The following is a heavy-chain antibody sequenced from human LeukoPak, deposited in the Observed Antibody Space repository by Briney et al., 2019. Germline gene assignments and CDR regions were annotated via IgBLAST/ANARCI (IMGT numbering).Heavy chain of an antibody. CDR3: ATERPRYDSSGYYFDY. D-gene: IGHD3-22*01. CDR1: GYTLTELS. V-gene: IGHV1-24*01. CDR2: FDPEDGET. J-gene: IGHJ4*02. Sequence: ASVKVSCKVSGYTLTELSMHWVRQAPGKGLEWMGGFDPEDGETICAQKFQGRVTMTEDTSTDTAYMELSSLRSEDTAVYYCATERPRYDSSGYYFDYWGQGTLVTVSS.